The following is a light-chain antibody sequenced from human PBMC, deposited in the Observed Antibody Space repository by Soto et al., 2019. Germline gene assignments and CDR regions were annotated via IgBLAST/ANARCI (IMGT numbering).Light chain of an antibody. CDR3: QQYGSSPIT. V-gene: IGKV3-20*01. Sequence: EIVLTQSPATLSLSPGERATLSCRASQSVSSHLAWFQQRPGQAPRLLIYGASSRATGIPDRFSGSGSGTDFTLTLSRLEPEDFAVYYCQQYGSSPITFGQGTRLEIK. CDR1: QSVSSH. CDR2: GAS. J-gene: IGKJ5*01.